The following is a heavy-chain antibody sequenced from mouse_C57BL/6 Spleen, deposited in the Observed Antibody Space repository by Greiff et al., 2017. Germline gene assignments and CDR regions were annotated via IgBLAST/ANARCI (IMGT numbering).Heavy chain of an antibody. V-gene: IGHV1-20*01. J-gene: IGHJ4*01. CDR1: GYSFTGYF. Sequence: EVKLVESGPELVKPGDSVKISCKASGYSFTGYFMNWVMQSHGKSLEWIGRINPYNGDTFYNQKFKGKATLTVDKSSSTAHMELRSLTSEDSAVYYCARWPYYGSSYGAMDYWGQGTSVTVSS. D-gene: IGHD1-1*01. CDR3: ARWPYYGSSYGAMDY. CDR2: INPYNGDT.